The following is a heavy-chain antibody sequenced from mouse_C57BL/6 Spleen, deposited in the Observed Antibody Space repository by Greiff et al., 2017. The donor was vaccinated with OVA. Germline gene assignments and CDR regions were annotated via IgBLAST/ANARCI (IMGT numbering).Heavy chain of an antibody. J-gene: IGHJ2*01. V-gene: IGHV1-53*01. CDR2: INPSNGGT. CDR3: ARCLLWPTGHYFDY. D-gene: IGHD2-1*01. Sequence: QVQLKEPGTELVKPGASVKLSCKASGYTFTSYWMHWVKQRPGKGLEWIGNINPSNGGTNYNEKFKSKATRTVDKSSSTAYMQLSSLTSEDSAVYYCARCLLWPTGHYFDYWGQGTTLTVSS. CDR1: GYTFTSYW.